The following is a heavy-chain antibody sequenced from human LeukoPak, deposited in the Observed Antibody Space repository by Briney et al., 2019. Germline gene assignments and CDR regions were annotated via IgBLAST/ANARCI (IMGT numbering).Heavy chain of an antibody. V-gene: IGHV1-24*01. CDR2: FDPEDGET. D-gene: IGHD2-15*01. J-gene: IGHJ5*02. CDR1: GYTLTELS. Sequence: ASVKVSCKVSGYTLTELSMHWVRQAPGKGLEWMGGFDPEDGETIYAQKFQGRVTMTEDTSTDTAYMELSSLRSEDTAVYYCATVGHRVDRANWFDPWGQGTLVTVSS. CDR3: ATVGHRVDRANWFDP.